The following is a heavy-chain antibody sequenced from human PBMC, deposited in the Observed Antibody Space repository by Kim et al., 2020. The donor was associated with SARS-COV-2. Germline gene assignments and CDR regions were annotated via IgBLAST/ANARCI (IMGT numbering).Heavy chain of an antibody. CDR3: ATDRRRTYYYGLYYYYGMDV. D-gene: IGHD3-10*01. CDR1: GYTLTELS. J-gene: IGHJ6*02. CDR2: FDPEDGET. Sequence: ASVKVSCKVSGYTLTELSMHWVRQAPGKELEWMGGFDPEDGETIYAQKFQGRVTMTEDTSTDTAYMELSSLRSEDTAVYYCATDRRRTYYYGLYYYYGMDVWGQGTTVTVSS. V-gene: IGHV1-24*01.